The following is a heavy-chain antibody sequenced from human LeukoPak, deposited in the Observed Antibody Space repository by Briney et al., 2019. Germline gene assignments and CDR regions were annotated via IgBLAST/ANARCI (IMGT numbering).Heavy chain of an antibody. CDR1: GFTFSNAW. D-gene: IGHD6-13*01. CDR2: IKSKGDGGTT. V-gene: IGHV3-15*01. Sequence: GGSLRLSCAASGFTFSNAWMSWVRQAPGKGLEWVGRIKSKGDGGTTDYAAPVKGRFTISRDDSTNTLYLQMNSLKTEDTAVYYCTTLPGVAAAGLYYFDYWGQGTLVTVSS. CDR3: TTLPGVAAAGLYYFDY. J-gene: IGHJ4*02.